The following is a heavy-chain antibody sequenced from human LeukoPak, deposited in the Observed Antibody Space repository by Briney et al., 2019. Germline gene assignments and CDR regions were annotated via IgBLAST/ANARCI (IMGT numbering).Heavy chain of an antibody. D-gene: IGHD3-22*01. CDR2: ISSSSSYI. CDR1: GFTFSSYS. J-gene: IGHJ4*02. CDR3: ARNYDSSGFRFDY. Sequence: GSLRLSCAASGFTFSSYSMNWVRQAPGKGLEWVSSISSSSSYIYYADSVKGRFTISRDNAKNSLYLQMNSLRAEDTAVYYCARNYDSSGFRFDYWGQGTLVTVSS. V-gene: IGHV3-21*01.